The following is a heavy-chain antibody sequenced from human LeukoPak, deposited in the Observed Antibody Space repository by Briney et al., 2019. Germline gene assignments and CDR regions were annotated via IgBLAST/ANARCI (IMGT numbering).Heavy chain of an antibody. CDR2: ISGSGGRT. D-gene: IGHD1-26*01. CDR1: GFTFSSYA. J-gene: IGHJ4*02. CDR3: AAKVGAPIVDY. Sequence: GGSLRLSCAASGFTFSSYAMSWVRQAPGKGLEWVSAISGSGGRTYYADSVKGRFTISRDNSKNTLYLQMNSLRAEDTAVYYCAAKVGAPIVDYWGQGTLVTVSS. V-gene: IGHV3-23*01.